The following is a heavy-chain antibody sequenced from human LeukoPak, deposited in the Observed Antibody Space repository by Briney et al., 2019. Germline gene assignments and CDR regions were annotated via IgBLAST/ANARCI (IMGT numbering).Heavy chain of an antibody. J-gene: IGHJ3*02. CDR2: ISSSSSYI. V-gene: IGHV3-21*01. D-gene: IGHD3-10*01. CDR3: ARLSRGSGRDAFDI. Sequence: PGGSLRLSCAASGFTFSSYSMNWVRQAPGKGLDWVSSISSSSSYIYYADSVKGRFTISRDNAKNSLYLQMNSLRAEDTAVYYCARLSRGSGRDAFDIWGQGTMVTVSS. CDR1: GFTFSSYS.